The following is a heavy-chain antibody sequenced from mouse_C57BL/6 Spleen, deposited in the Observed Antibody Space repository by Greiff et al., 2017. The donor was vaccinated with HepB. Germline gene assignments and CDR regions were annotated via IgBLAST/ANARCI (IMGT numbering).Heavy chain of an antibody. CDR3: ARGYYDYDGYAMDY. CDR2: INPNNGGT. CDR1: GYTFTDYN. V-gene: IGHV1-18*01. J-gene: IGHJ4*01. Sequence: VQLQQSGPELVKPGASVKIPCKASGYTFTDYNMDWVKQSHGKSLEWIGDINPNNGGTIYNQKFKGKATLTVDKSSSTAYMELRSLTSEDTAVYYGARGYYDYDGYAMDYWGQGTSVTVSS. D-gene: IGHD2-4*01.